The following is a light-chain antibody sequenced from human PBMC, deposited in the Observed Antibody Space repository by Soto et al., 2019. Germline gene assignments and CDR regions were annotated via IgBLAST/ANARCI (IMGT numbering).Light chain of an antibody. Sequence: EIVLTQSPGTLSLSPGERATLSCRASQSVSSSFLAWYQQRPGQAPRLLIFGASYRATGILDRFSGTGSGTDFTLTISKLEPEDFAVYYCQHYGNSPPEYTFGPGTKVD. V-gene: IGKV3-20*01. CDR1: QSVSSSF. CDR3: QHYGNSPPEYT. J-gene: IGKJ3*01. CDR2: GAS.